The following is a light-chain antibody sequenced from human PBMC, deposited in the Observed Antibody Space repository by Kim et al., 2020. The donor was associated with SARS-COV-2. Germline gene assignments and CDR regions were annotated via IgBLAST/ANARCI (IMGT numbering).Light chain of an antibody. CDR3: QATSNCT. CDR1: QSVSSY. V-gene: IGKV3-11*01. Sequence: EIVLTQSPATLSLSPGERATLSCRASQSVSSYLAWYQQKPGQAPRLLIYDASNRATGIPARFSGSGSGTDFTLTISSLEPEDFAVYYCQATSNCTLGQGT. J-gene: IGKJ1*01. CDR2: DAS.